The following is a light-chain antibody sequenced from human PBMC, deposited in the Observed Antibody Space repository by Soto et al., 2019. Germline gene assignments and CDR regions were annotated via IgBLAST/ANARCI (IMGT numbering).Light chain of an antibody. CDR3: AAWDDSRDGRVV. J-gene: IGLJ2*01. CDR2: SDN. V-gene: IGLV1-44*01. Sequence: QSVLTQPTSASGTPGQRVTISCSGSSSNIGSNTVNWYQQLPGTAPKLLIYSDNVRPSGVPDRFSGSKSGTSASLAISGLQSEDEADYYCAAWDDSRDGRVVFGGGTKLTVL. CDR1: SSNIGSNT.